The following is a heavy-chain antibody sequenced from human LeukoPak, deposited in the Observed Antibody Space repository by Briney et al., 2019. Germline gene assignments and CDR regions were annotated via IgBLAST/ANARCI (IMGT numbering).Heavy chain of an antibody. CDR2: ISGDEVVR. J-gene: IGHJ4*02. CDR3: ARDADWYGQSYDY. D-gene: IGHD3-9*01. V-gene: IGHV3-74*03. CDR1: GFTFSTYW. Sequence: GGSLRLSCEASGFTFSTYWMHWVRQAPGKGLMWVSRISGDEVVRKYADSVRGRFTISRDNAKNTLYLQMDSLRAEDTAVYHCARDADWYGQSYDYWGQGTLVTVSS.